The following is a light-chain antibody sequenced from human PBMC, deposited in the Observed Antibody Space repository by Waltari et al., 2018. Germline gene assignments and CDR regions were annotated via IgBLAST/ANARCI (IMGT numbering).Light chain of an antibody. CDR2: EVN. Sequence: QSALSQPASVSGSPGQSITISCTGTSSDVGSYKLVSWYQQHPGKVPKLIIFEVNKRPSGVSNRFSGSKSGNTASLTISGLQIEDEADYYCCSYGGVNTLGVLFGGGSKLTV. CDR3: CSYGGVNTLGVL. V-gene: IGLV2-23*02. J-gene: IGLJ2*01. CDR1: SSDVGSYKL.